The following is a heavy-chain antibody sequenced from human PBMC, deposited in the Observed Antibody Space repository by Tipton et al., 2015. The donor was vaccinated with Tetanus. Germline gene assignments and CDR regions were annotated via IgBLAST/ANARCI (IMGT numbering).Heavy chain of an antibody. J-gene: IGHJ4*02. CDR2: ISGSGAST. D-gene: IGHD5-12*01. Sequence: SLRLSCAVSGFTFTSFAMSWVRQAPGKGLEWVSGISGSGASTYYAESVKGRMTISRDTSKLYLQLNSLRAEDTAVYYCCRSTPIVAPFDYWGQGTLATVSS. V-gene: IGHV3-23*01. CDR1: GFTFTSFA. CDR3: CRSTPIVAPFDY.